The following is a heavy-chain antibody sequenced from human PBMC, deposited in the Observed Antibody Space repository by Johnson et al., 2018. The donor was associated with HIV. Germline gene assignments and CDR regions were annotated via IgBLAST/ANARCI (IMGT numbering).Heavy chain of an antibody. CDR1: GFTFSSYD. V-gene: IGHV3-13*01. D-gene: IGHD6-25*01. J-gene: IGHJ3*02. CDR3: ARDLAAGIPSDAFDI. Sequence: VQLVESGGGLVQPGGSLRLSCAASGFTFSSYDMHWVRQATGKGLEWVSAIGTAGDTYYPGSVKGRFTISRENAKNTLYLQMNSLRAEDTAVYYCARDLAAGIPSDAFDIWGQGTMVTVSS. CDR2: IGTAGDT.